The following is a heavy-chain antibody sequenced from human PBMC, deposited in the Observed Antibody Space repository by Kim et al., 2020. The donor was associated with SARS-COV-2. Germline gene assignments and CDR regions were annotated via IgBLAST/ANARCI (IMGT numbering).Heavy chain of an antibody. CDR1: GGTFSSYA. D-gene: IGHD4-17*01. J-gene: IGHJ5*02. CDR2: IIPIFGTA. Sequence: SVKVSCKASGGTFSSYAISWVRQAPGQGLEWMGGIIPIFGTANYAQKFQGRVTITADESTSTAYMELSSLRSEDTAVYYCARQQFDYGGNSEFVSPWGQGTLVTVSS. V-gene: IGHV1-69*13. CDR3: ARQQFDYGGNSEFVSP.